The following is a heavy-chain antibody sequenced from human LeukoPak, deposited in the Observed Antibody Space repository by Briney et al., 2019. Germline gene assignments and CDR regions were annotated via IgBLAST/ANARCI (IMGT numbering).Heavy chain of an antibody. Sequence: LAGGSLRLSCAASGFTFSSYAMSWVRQAPGKGLEWVSAISGSGGSTYYADSVKGRFTISRDNSKNTLYLQMNSLRAEDTAVYYCAKLSRGALVLYFDYWGQGTLVTVSS. J-gene: IGHJ4*02. CDR3: AKLSRGALVLYFDY. CDR2: ISGSGGST. D-gene: IGHD1-26*01. CDR1: GFTFSSYA. V-gene: IGHV3-23*01.